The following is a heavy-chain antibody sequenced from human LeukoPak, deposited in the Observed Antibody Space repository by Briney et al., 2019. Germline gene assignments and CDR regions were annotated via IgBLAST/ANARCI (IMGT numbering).Heavy chain of an antibody. J-gene: IGHJ6*02. V-gene: IGHV3-48*03. Sequence: PGGSLRLSCAASGFAFSSYEMNWVRQSPGKGLEWLSYISGGGSHIYYADSVKGRFTISRDDARNSLYLQMDSLRAEDTALYYCARPSGFDMRGYAMDVWGPGTTVTASS. CDR1: GFAFSSYE. D-gene: IGHD5-12*01. CDR2: ISGGGSHI. CDR3: ARPSGFDMRGYAMDV.